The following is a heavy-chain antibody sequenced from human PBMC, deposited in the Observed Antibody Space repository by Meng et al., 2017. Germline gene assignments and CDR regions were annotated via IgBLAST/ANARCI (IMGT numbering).Heavy chain of an antibody. J-gene: IGHJ4*02. CDR1: GFTFDDYA. CDR2: ISSSSSYI. D-gene: IGHD3-22*01. Sequence: GESLKISCAASGFTFDDYAMHWVRQAPGKGLEWVSSISSSSSYIYYADSVKGRFTISRDNSKNTLYLQMNSLRAEDTAVYYCAKTYYDSSGYYKPVDYWGQGTLVTVSS. CDR3: AKTYYDSSGYYKPVDY. V-gene: IGHV3-23*01.